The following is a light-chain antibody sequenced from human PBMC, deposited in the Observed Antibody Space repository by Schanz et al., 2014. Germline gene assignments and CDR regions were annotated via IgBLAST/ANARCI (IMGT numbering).Light chain of an antibody. V-gene: IGKV3-20*01. CDR1: QSVGGD. CDR2: GAS. Sequence: IVMTQSPATLSVSPGDRASLSCRASQSVGGDLAWYQHKPGQAPRLLIYGASSRATGIPDRFSGSGSGTDFALTISRLEPEDFAVYYCQQYAESPRYTFGQGTKLEIK. CDR3: QQYAESPRYT. J-gene: IGKJ2*01.